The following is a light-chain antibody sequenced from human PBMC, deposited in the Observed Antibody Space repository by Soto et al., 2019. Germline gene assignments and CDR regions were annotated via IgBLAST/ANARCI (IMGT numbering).Light chain of an antibody. J-gene: IGLJ3*02. CDR3: AAWDDSLSGHWV. CDR2: RNN. Sequence: QSVLTQPPSASGIPGQRVTISCSGSSSNIGSNYVYWYKQLPGTAPKLLIYRNNQRPSGVPDRFSGSKSGTSASLAISGLRSEDEADYYCAAWDDSLSGHWVFGGGTKLTVL. CDR1: SSNIGSNY. V-gene: IGLV1-47*01.